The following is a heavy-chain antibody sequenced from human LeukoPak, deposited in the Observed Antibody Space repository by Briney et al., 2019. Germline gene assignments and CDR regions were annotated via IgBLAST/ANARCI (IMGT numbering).Heavy chain of an antibody. CDR1: GGSFSGYY. Sequence: SETLSLTCAVYGGSFSGYYWSWIRQPPGKGLEWIGETTHSGSTNYNPSLRSRVTIAVDRSKNQFSLKLSSVTAADTAVYYRARRDYGDYVGSDYWGQGTLVTLSS. CDR3: ARRDYGDYVGSDY. J-gene: IGHJ4*02. CDR2: TTHSGST. D-gene: IGHD4-17*01. V-gene: IGHV4-34*01.